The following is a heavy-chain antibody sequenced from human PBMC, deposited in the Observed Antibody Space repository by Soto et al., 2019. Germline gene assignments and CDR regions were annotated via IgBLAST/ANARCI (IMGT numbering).Heavy chain of an antibody. V-gene: IGHV3-13*01. J-gene: IGHJ6*02. CDR1: GFTFSSYD. D-gene: IGHD3-10*01. CDR2: IGTAGDT. CDR3: ARDFWFGEAGLSYGMYV. Sequence: GVLRLSCAASGFTFSSYDMHWVRQATGKGLEWVSAIGTAGDTYYPGSVKGRFTISRENAKNSLYLQMNSLRAEDTAVYYCARDFWFGEAGLSYGMYVWGQGTTVTVSS.